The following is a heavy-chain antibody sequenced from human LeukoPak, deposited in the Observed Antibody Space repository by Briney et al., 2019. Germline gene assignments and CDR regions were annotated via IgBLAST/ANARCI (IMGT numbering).Heavy chain of an antibody. CDR3: ARDMGKGY. D-gene: IGHD7-27*01. Sequence: GRSLRLSCAASGFTFSSYAMHWVRQAPGKGLEWVAVISYDGSNKYYADSVKGRFTISRDNSKNTLYLQMNSLRAEDTAVYYCARDMGKGYWGQGTLVTVSS. CDR1: GFTFSSYA. J-gene: IGHJ4*02. CDR2: ISYDGSNK. V-gene: IGHV3-30*14.